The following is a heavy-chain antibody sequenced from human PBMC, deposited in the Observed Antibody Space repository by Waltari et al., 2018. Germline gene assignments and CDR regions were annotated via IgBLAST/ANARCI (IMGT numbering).Heavy chain of an antibody. CDR2: ISSSGSTI. J-gene: IGHJ6*02. Sequence: QVQLVESGGGLVRPGGSLRLSCAASGFTCSDYYMSWCRQAPGKGLEWVSYISSSGSTIYYADSVKGRFTISRDNAKNSLYLQMNSLRAEDTAVYYCARDSYCTGAVCSSYGMDVWGQGTTVTVSS. D-gene: IGHD2-8*02. CDR3: ARDSYCTGAVCSSYGMDV. V-gene: IGHV3-11*04. CDR1: GFTCSDYY.